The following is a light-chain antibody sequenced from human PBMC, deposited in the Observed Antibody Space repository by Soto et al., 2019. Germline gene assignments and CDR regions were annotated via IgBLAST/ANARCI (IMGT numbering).Light chain of an antibody. CDR2: KAS. Sequence: DIQMTQSPSTLSASVGDRVTITCRASQSIITSLAWYQQKPGKAPKLLIYKASSLQSGVPSRFSGSGSGTEFTLTISSLQPDDFATYYCQQYNSYSRKFGQGTKVDIK. J-gene: IGKJ1*01. CDR3: QQYNSYSRK. V-gene: IGKV1-5*03. CDR1: QSIITS.